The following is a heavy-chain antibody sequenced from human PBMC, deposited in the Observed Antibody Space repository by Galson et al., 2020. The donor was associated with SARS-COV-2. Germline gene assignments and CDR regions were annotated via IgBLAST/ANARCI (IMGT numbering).Heavy chain of an antibody. CDR1: GYSLTGLS. D-gene: IGHD3-9*01. CDR3: APVDILTGIDY. CDR2: FDPEYDET. V-gene: IGHV1-24*01. J-gene: IGHJ4*02. Sequence: VKVSCKVSGYSLTGLSMHWVRQAPGKGLEWMGAFDPEYDETMYAQKFQGRVIMTQDTSTDTAYMELSSLRSEDTARYYCAPVDILTGIDYWGQGTLVSVSS.